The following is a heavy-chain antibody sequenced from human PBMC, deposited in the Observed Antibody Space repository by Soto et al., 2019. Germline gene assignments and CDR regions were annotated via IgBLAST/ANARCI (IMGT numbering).Heavy chain of an antibody. J-gene: IGHJ4*02. Sequence: SGGSLRLSCAAPGFTFSSYEMNWVRQAPGKGLEWVSYISSSGSTIYYADSVKGRFTISRDNAKNSLYLQMNSLRAEDTAVYYCAREGGPREGYFDYWGQGTLVTVSS. V-gene: IGHV3-48*03. CDR2: ISSSGSTI. CDR3: AREGGPREGYFDY. CDR1: GFTFSSYE. D-gene: IGHD3-16*01.